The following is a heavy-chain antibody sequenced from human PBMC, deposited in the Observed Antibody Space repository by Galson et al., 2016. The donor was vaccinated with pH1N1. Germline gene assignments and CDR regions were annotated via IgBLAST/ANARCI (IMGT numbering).Heavy chain of an antibody. V-gene: IGHV1-69*06. CDR2: IIPIFDTS. Sequence: SVKVACKASRDTFSSYVFNWVRQAPGHGLEWMGGIIPIFDTSDYAQKFQVRVTITADKSTSTAYMELNSLRSEDTAVYYCARNMHLYCSSASCRVYYFDSWGQGTLVTVSS. D-gene: IGHD2-2*01. CDR1: RDTFSSYV. CDR3: ARNMHLYCSSASCRVYYFDS. J-gene: IGHJ4*02.